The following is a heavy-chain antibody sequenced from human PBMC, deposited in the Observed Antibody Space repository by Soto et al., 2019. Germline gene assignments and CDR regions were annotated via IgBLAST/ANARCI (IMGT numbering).Heavy chain of an antibody. D-gene: IGHD3-9*01. J-gene: IGHJ4*02. CDR2: IYYSGST. CDR1: GGSISSSSYY. V-gene: IGHV4-39*01. Sequence: SETLSLTCTVSGGSISSSSYYWGWIRQPPGKGLEWIGSIYYSGSTYYNPSLKSRVTISVDTSKNQFSLKLSSVTAADTAVYYCARQDAAGYGTYFDYWGQGTLVTVSS. CDR3: ARQDAAGYGTYFDY.